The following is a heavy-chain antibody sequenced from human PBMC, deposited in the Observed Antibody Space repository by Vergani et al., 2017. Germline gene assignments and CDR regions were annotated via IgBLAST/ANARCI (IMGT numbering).Heavy chain of an antibody. CDR3: ARGLAAAGATNWFDP. V-gene: IGHV4-4*07. J-gene: IGHJ5*02. CDR2: IYTSGST. D-gene: IGHD6-13*01. CDR1: GGSISSYY. Sequence: QVQLQESGPGLVKPSETLSLTCTVSGGSISSYYWSWIRQPAGKGLEWIGRIYTSGSTYYNPSLKSRVTISVDTSKNQFSLKLSSVTAADTAVYYCARGLAAAGATNWFDPWGQGTLVTVSS.